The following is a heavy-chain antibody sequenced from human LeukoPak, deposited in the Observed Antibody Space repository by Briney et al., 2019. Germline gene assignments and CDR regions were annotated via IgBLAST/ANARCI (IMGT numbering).Heavy chain of an antibody. Sequence: GASVKVSCKASGYTFSDYYMHWVRQAPGQGLEWIGWINPNSGSTKYAQKFQGRVTMTRDTSISTAYIEVSRLRSDDTAVYYCMREVGSINWYAYWGQGTLVTVSS. CDR3: MREVGSINWYAY. V-gene: IGHV1-2*02. CDR2: INPNSGST. D-gene: IGHD6-13*01. J-gene: IGHJ5*01. CDR1: GYTFSDYY.